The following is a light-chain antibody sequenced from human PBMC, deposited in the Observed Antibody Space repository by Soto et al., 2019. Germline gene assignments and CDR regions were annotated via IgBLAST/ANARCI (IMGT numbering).Light chain of an antibody. J-gene: IGKJ4*01. V-gene: IGKV1-9*01. CDR3: QQVNSFSLT. CDR2: GAS. CDR1: QGISDY. Sequence: DIQLTQSPSFLSASVGDKVTITCRASQGISDYLAWYQQKPGKAPKLLIYGASTLQRGVPSRFSGSGSGTEFTLTISSLQPEDFVTYYCQQVNSFSLTFGGGTKVDIK.